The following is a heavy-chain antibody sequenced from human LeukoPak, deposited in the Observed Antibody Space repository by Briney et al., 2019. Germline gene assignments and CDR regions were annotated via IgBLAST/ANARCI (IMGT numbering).Heavy chain of an antibody. Sequence: GGSLRLSCAASEFIFSNYWMIWVRQAPGKGLEWVANIKEDGSEKYYVDSVKGRFTVSRDNSKNTLYLQMNSLRAEDTAVYYCARDFPEWSSFDYWGQGTLVTVSS. D-gene: IGHD3-3*01. CDR3: ARDFPEWSSFDY. V-gene: IGHV3-7*01. J-gene: IGHJ4*02. CDR2: IKEDGSEK. CDR1: EFIFSNYW.